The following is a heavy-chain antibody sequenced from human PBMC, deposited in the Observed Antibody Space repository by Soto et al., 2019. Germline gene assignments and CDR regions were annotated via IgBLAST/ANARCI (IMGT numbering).Heavy chain of an antibody. CDR3: AKDLAYRSSSHRILNYYGMDV. Sequence: GGSLRLSCAISGFSVSSNYLSWVRQAPGKGLEWVSVHYSGGGAYYADSVQGRFTISRDKSNNTLYLQMNSLRAEDTAVYYCAKDLAYRSSSHRILNYYGMDVWGQGTTVTVSS. J-gene: IGHJ6*02. D-gene: IGHD6-6*01. CDR2: HYSGGGA. CDR1: GFSVSSNY. V-gene: IGHV3-53*01.